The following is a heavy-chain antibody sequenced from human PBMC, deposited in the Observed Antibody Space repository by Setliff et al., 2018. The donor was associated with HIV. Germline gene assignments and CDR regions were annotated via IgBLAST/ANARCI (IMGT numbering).Heavy chain of an antibody. V-gene: IGHV1-18*01. J-gene: IGHJ6*02. Sequence: ASVKVSCKPSGYTFTAYGLSWVRQAPGRGLEWMGWISTYSDETSYAQRLQGRVTMTTDTSTSTAYMELRRLTFDDTAVYYCVRDVEHMMDVWGQGTTVTVSS. CDR3: VRDVEHMMDV. CDR2: ISTYSDET. CDR1: GYTFTAYG.